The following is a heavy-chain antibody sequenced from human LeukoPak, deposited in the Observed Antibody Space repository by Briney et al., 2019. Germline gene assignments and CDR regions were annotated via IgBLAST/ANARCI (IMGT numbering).Heavy chain of an antibody. V-gene: IGHV4-4*02. CDR2: IYHSGST. CDR3: AGDNYYDSSGYSD. J-gene: IGHJ4*02. CDR1: GGSISSSNW. D-gene: IGHD3-22*01. Sequence: SGTLSLTCAVSGGSISSSNWWSWVRQPPGKGLEWIGEIYHSGSTYYNPSLKSRVTISVDTSKNQFSLKLSSVTAADTAVYYCAGDNYYDSSGYSDWGQGTLVTVSS.